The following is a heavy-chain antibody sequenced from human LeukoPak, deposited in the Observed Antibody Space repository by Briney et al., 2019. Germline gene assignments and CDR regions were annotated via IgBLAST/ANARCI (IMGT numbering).Heavy chain of an antibody. D-gene: IGHD2-15*01. CDR3: ARDLSGGALGAFDI. Sequence: ASVKVSCKASGYIFTAYYIHWLRQAPGQGLEWMGWINPNSGGTSFALNFQGRVTLNRDTSISTVYMELSRLRSDDTAVYYCARDLSGGALGAFDIWGQGTMVTVSS. CDR2: INPNSGGT. J-gene: IGHJ3*02. V-gene: IGHV1-2*02. CDR1: GYIFTAYY.